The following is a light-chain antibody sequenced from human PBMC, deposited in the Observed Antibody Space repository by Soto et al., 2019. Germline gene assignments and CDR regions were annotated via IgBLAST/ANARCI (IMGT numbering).Light chain of an antibody. Sequence: QSVLTQPASMSGSPGQSITISCTGTSSDVGGYNYVSWYQQHPGKAPKLMIYEVSNRPSGVSNRFSGSKSGNTASLTISGLQAEDEADYYCSSYTSSSTLGGVFGTGTKVTVL. J-gene: IGLJ1*01. V-gene: IGLV2-14*01. CDR1: SSDVGGYNY. CDR2: EVS. CDR3: SSYTSSSTLGGV.